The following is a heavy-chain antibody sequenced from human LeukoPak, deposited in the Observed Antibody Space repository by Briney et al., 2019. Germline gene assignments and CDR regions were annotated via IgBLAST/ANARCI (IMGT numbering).Heavy chain of an antibody. Sequence: SETLPLTCTVSGGSMSSYYWSWIRQPPGKGLEWIGYIYYSGSTNYNPSLKSRVTISVDTSKNQFSLKLTSVTAADTAMYYCARRISLIAVAGNIWFDPWGQGTLVTVSS. V-gene: IGHV4-59*01. CDR3: ARRISLIAVAGNIWFDP. D-gene: IGHD6-13*01. J-gene: IGHJ5*02. CDR1: GGSMSSYY. CDR2: IYYSGST.